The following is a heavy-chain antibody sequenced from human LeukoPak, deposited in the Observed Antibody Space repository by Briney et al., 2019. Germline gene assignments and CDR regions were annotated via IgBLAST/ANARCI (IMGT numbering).Heavy chain of an antibody. D-gene: IGHD1-26*01. CDR1: GFTFSSYA. J-gene: IGHJ4*02. V-gene: IGHV3-23*01. CDR3: ARRKVGGTGDY. Sequence: GGSLRLSCAASGFTFSSYAITWVRQAPGKGLEWVSSIRSTGDSTFYADSVKGRFTISRDNSKNTLFLQVDSLRAEDSAIYYCARRKVGGTGDYWGQGTQVTVSS. CDR2: IRSTGDST.